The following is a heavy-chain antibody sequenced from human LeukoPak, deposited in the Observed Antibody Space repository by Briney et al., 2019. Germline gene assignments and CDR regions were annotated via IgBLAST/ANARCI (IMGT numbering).Heavy chain of an antibody. J-gene: IGHJ4*02. V-gene: IGHV3-48*04. Sequence: GGSLRLSCAASGFTFSSYSMNWVRQAPGKGLEWVSYISSSSSTIYYADSVKGRFTISRDNAKNSLYLQMNSLRAEDTAVYYCARSDPGVDPDSSGYSSFVESHWGQGTLVTVSS. CDR1: GFTFSSYS. D-gene: IGHD3-22*01. CDR2: ISSSSSTI. CDR3: ARSDPGVDPDSSGYSSFVESH.